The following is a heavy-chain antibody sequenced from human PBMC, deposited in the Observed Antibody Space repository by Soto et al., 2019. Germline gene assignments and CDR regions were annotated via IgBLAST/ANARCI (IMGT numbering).Heavy chain of an antibody. Sequence: ASVKVSCKASGGTFSSYAISWVRQAPGQGLEWMGGIIPIFGTANYAQKFQGRVTITADESTSTAYMELSSLRSEDTAVYYCARDLVVRGAFDIWGQGTMVTVSS. CDR2: IIPIFGTA. V-gene: IGHV1-69*13. CDR1: GGTFSSYA. D-gene: IGHD2-15*01. J-gene: IGHJ3*02. CDR3: ARDLVVRGAFDI.